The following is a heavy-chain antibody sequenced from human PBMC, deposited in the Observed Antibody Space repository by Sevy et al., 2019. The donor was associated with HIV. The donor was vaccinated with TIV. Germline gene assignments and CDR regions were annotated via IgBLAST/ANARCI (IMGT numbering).Heavy chain of an antibody. D-gene: IGHD1-1*01. CDR2: IWFDGSNT. V-gene: IGHV3-33*01. J-gene: IGHJ1*01. CDR3: ALERLSSDVAEYFQN. CDR1: GFTFSSYG. Sequence: GGSLRLSCAASGFTFSSYGMHWVRQAPGKGLEWVAVIWFDGSNTFYADSVKGRFTISRDIAENTLHLQMNSLRAEDTAVYYCALERLSSDVAEYFQNWGQGTLVTVSS.